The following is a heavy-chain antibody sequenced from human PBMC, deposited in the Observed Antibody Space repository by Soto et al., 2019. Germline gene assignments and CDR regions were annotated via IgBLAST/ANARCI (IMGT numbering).Heavy chain of an antibody. D-gene: IGHD3-22*01. J-gene: IGHJ4*02. CDR1: GYTFTSYA. CDR2: IIPILGIA. V-gene: IGHV1-69*04. CDR3: ASQYYYDSSGYWVPDY. Sequence: SVKVSCKASGYTFTSYAMHWVRQAPGQGLEWMGRIIPILGIANYAQKFQGRVTITADKSTSTAYMELSSLRSEDTAVYYCASQYYYDSSGYWVPDYWGQGTLVTVSS.